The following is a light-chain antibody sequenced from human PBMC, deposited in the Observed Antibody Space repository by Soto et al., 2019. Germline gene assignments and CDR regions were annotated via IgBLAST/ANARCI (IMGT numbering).Light chain of an antibody. V-gene: IGKV3-20*01. Sequence: EIVLTQSPGTLSLSPGERATLSCRASQSVSSSYLACYQQKPGQAPSLLISGASSSGTGIPDRVSGSGSGRDFTVTISSLELEEFAVDYCQQYGSSPHTFGGGTNVEIK. CDR1: QSVSSSY. CDR2: GAS. J-gene: IGKJ4*01. CDR3: QQYGSSPHT.